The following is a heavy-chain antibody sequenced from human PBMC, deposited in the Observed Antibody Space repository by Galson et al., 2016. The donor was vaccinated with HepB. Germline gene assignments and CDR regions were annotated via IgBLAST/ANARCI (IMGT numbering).Heavy chain of an antibody. CDR2: DSMDGRRK. V-gene: IGHV3-30*18. J-gene: IGHJ4*02. Sequence: FLRLSCAASGFTFSQRGMHWVRQAPGKGLEWVAADSMDGRRKFYADSVKGRFTISRDNSNNMLFLQMDSLRPDDTAVYYCAKRHEFCPPVGCSVDYWGQGALVSVSS. CDR3: AKRHEFCPPVGCSVDY. D-gene: IGHD3-10*02. CDR1: GFTFSQRG.